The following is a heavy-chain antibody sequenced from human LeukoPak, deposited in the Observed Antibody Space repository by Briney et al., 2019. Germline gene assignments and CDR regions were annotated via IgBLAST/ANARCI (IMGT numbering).Heavy chain of an antibody. CDR3: ARENWRSKSIDFDS. Sequence: PSETLSLTCTVSGGSISSGSYYWGWIRQPPGKGLEWIGSIYYSGSTYYNPSLKSRVTISVDTSKNQFSLRLSSVTAADTAAYFCARENWRSKSIDFDSWGQGTLVTVSS. CDR1: GGSISSGSYY. V-gene: IGHV4-39*07. D-gene: IGHD6-6*01. CDR2: IYYSGST. J-gene: IGHJ4*02.